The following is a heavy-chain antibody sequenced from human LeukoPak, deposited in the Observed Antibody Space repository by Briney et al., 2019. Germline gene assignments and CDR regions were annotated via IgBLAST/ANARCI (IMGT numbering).Heavy chain of an antibody. D-gene: IGHD5-24*01. V-gene: IGHV4-59*01. CDR2: IYYSGST. J-gene: IGHJ2*01. Sequence: SETLSLTCTVAGVSISSYYWSWVRQPPGKGLGWHGYIYYSGSTNYNPSLKSRVTISEDTSKNQFSLKLSSVTAADTAVYYCARDRDGYNYWYFDLWGRGTLVTVSS. CDR1: GVSISSYY. CDR3: ARDRDGYNYWYFDL.